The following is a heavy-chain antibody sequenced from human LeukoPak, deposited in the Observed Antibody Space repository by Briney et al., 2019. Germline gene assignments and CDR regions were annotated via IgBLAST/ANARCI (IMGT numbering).Heavy chain of an antibody. V-gene: IGHV1-2*02. CDR1: GYTFTSYY. Sequence: ASVKVSCKASGYTFTSYYMHWVRQAPGQGLEWMGWINPNSGGTNYAQKFQGRVTMTRDMATSTVYMELSSLRSEDTAVYYCARGYLYNSPQSPTFDYWGQGTLVTVSS. D-gene: IGHD5-24*01. CDR2: INPNSGGT. J-gene: IGHJ4*02. CDR3: ARGYLYNSPQSPTFDY.